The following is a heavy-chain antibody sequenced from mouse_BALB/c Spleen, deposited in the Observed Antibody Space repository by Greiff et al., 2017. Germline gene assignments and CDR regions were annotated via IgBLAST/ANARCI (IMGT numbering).Heavy chain of an antibody. CDR3: ARGGRGYFDY. J-gene: IGHJ2*01. D-gene: IGHD3-3*01. V-gene: IGHV1-4*01. CDR2: INPSSGYT. Sequence: VKVVESGAELARPGASVKMSCKASGYTFTSYTMHWVKQRPGQGLEWIGYINPSSGYTNYNQKFKDKATLTADKSSSTAYMQLSSLTSEDSAVYYCARGGRGYFDYWGQGTTLTVSS. CDR1: GYTFTSYT.